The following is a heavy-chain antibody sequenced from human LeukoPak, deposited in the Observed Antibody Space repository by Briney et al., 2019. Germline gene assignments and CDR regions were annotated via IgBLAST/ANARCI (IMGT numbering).Heavy chain of an antibody. V-gene: IGHV3-9*01. J-gene: IGHJ4*02. CDR2: ISWNSGSI. CDR3: TRDDY. CDR1: GFTFDDYA. Sequence: GGSLRLSCAASGFTFDDYAMHWVRQAPGKGLEWVSVISWNSGSIGYADSVMGRFTISRDNAKNSLYLQMNSLRAEDTAVYYCTRDDYWGQGTLVTVSS.